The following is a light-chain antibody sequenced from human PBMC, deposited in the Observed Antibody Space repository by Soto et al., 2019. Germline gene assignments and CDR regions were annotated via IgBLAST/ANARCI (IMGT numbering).Light chain of an antibody. Sequence: EIVLTQSPGTLSLSPGERATLSCRASQSVFNNHIGWYQQKPGQAPRRLIFGASARATGIPAKFSGSGSGTEFTLTISSLQSEDFAVYYCQQYNKWPRTFGQGTKVDIK. CDR1: QSVFNN. J-gene: IGKJ1*01. CDR2: GAS. CDR3: QQYNKWPRT. V-gene: IGKV3D-15*01.